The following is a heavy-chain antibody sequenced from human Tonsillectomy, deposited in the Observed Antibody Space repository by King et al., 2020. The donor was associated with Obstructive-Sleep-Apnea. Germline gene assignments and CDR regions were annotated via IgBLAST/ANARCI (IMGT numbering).Heavy chain of an antibody. J-gene: IGHJ4*02. CDR3: ARNSGYDYAVDY. V-gene: IGHV1-2*04. D-gene: IGHD5-12*01. CDR2: INPDSGDT. CDR1: GYTFTGYY. Sequence: QLVQSGAEVKKPGASVKVSCKVSGYTFTGYYMHWVRQAPGQGLEWMGWINPDSGDTNYAQKFQGWVTMTRDTSISTAYMEVSRLKSDDTAVYYCARNSGYDYAVDYWGQGTLVTVSS.